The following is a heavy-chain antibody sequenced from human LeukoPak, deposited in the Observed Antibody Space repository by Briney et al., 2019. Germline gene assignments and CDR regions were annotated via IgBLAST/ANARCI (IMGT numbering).Heavy chain of an antibody. CDR3: ATAGDVDTAMIND. J-gene: IGHJ4*02. CDR1: GYTFTGYY. V-gene: IGHV1-2*02. Sequence: ASVKVSCKASGYTFTGYYMHWVRQAPGQGLEWMGWINPNSGGTNYAQKFQGRVTMTSDTSISTAYMELSRLRSDDTAVYYCATAGDVDTAMINDWGQGTLVTVSS. CDR2: INPNSGGT. D-gene: IGHD5-18*01.